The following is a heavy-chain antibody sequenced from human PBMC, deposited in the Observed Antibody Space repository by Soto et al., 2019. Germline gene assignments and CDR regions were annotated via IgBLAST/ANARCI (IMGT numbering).Heavy chain of an antibody. V-gene: IGHV4-34*01. CDR3: ARVERGTATTVVDAFDI. CDR2: MSHSGGT. J-gene: IGHJ3*02. CDR1: GGSVSGANYY. Sequence: QVQLQQWGAGLLKPSETLSLTCAVYGGSVSGANYYWSWIRQPPGKGLEWIGEMSHSGGTPFNPSIKSRVTISVDTSTNQFSLKMSSVTAADTALYYCARVERGTATTVVDAFDIWGPGTMVTVSS. D-gene: IGHD1-7*01.